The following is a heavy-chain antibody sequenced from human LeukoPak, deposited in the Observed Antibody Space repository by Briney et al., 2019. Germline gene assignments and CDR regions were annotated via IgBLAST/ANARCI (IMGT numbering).Heavy chain of an antibody. CDR2: ISSSGSTI. D-gene: IGHD3-22*01. V-gene: IGHV3-48*03. CDR3: ARVFGSSGYYFYDY. Sequence: GGSLRLSCAASGFTFSSYEMNWVRQAPGKGLEWVSYISSSGSTIYYADTVKGRFTISRDNAKNSLYLQMNSLRAEDTALYHCARVFGSSGYYFYDYWGQGTLVTVSS. CDR1: GFTFSSYE. J-gene: IGHJ4*02.